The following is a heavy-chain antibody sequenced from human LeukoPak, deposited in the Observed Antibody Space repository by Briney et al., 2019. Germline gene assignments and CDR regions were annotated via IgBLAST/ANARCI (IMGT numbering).Heavy chain of an antibody. J-gene: IGHJ2*01. V-gene: IGHV4-4*02. CDR2: IFHSGNT. D-gene: IGHD4-23*01. CDR1: GGSISISSSNW. Sequence: PSGTLSLTCAVSGGSISISSSNWWSWVRQPPGKGLEWIGEIFHSGNTNYNPSLKSRVTISVDKSKNQFSLKLSSLTAADTAVYYCARDLHGGNSFTSDWYFDLWGRGTLVTVSS. CDR3: ARDLHGGNSFTSDWYFDL.